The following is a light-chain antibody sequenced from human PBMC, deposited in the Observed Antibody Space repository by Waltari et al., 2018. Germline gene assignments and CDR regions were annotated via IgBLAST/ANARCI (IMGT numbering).Light chain of an antibody. Sequence: DVQVTQSPSSLSASVGDRVTITCQASQDISNYLNWYRQKPGKAPELLIYDASVLEPGAPSRFSGGGSGTEFTFTITSLQPDDFATYYCQQYESLPLTFGGGTRVDLK. CDR1: QDISNY. J-gene: IGKJ4*01. CDR2: DAS. CDR3: QQYESLPLT. V-gene: IGKV1-33*01.